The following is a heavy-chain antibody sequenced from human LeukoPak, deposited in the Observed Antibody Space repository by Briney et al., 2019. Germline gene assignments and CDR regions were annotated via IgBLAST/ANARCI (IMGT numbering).Heavy chain of an antibody. Sequence: GRSLRLSCAASGFTFSSYGMHWVRQAPGKGLEWVAVISYDGSNINYAESVKGRFTISRDNSRNTLYVQMNSLRAEDTAIYYCARDRNWGAYDIWGQGTMVTVS. J-gene: IGHJ3*02. D-gene: IGHD7-27*01. CDR3: ARDRNWGAYDI. V-gene: IGHV3-30*03. CDR1: GFTFSSYG. CDR2: ISYDGSNI.